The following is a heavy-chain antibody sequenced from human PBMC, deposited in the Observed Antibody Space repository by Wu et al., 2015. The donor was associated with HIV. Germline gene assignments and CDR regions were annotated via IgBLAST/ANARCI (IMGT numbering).Heavy chain of an antibody. V-gene: IGHV1-69*05. D-gene: IGHD6-13*01. J-gene: IGHJ5*02. CDR2: IIPIFGRA. CDR3: ARAPSSSWYGRWFDP. Sequence: QVQLVQSGAEVKKPGSSVKVSCKASGGIVISIAISWVRQAPGQGLEWMGGIIPIFGRANYAQKFRGRVAITTDESTNTAYMELSRLRSDDTAVYYCARAPSSSWYGRWFDPWGQGTLVTVSS. CDR1: GGIVISIA.